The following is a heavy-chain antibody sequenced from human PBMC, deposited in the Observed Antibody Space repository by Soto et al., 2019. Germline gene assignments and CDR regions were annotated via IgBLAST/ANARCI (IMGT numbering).Heavy chain of an antibody. CDR1: GFTFSSYG. D-gene: IGHD3-16*01. Sequence: SGGSLRLSCAASGFTFSSYGMSWVRQAPGKGLEWVSATVDTGGATYYADSVKGRFTISRDNSRNTLYLQMNSLRAEDTAVYYCAKRLGDIDSFDMWGQGTMVTVSS. J-gene: IGHJ3*02. CDR3: AKRLGDIDSFDM. CDR2: TVDTGGAT. V-gene: IGHV3-23*01.